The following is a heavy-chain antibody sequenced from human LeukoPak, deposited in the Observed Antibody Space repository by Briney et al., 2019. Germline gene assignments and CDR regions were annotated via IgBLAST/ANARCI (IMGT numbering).Heavy chain of an antibody. J-gene: IGHJ4*02. D-gene: IGHD6-13*01. Sequence: SETLSLTCAVYGGSFSGYYWSWIRQPPGKGLEWIGEINHSGSTNYNPSLKSRVTISVGTSKNQFSLKLSSVTAADTAVYYCARAKYSSSWNVLGFDYWGQGTLVTVSS. V-gene: IGHV4-34*01. CDR1: GGSFSGYY. CDR2: INHSGST. CDR3: ARAKYSSSWNVLGFDY.